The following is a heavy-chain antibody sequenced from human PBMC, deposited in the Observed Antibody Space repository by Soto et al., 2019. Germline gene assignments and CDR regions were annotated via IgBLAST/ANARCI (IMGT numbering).Heavy chain of an antibody. Sequence: GASVKVSCKASGYTFTDYFLHWMRQAPGHGLEWVAWIGPKSGATLYAQNFQGRVTMTRDTSIDTAYMELSRLRSDDTAVYYCARKGTHIHHDHDTFDLWGQGTMVTVSS. CDR1: GYTFTDYF. J-gene: IGHJ3*01. V-gene: IGHV1-2*02. CDR2: IGPKSGAT. D-gene: IGHD3-3*01. CDR3: ARKGTHIHHDHDTFDL.